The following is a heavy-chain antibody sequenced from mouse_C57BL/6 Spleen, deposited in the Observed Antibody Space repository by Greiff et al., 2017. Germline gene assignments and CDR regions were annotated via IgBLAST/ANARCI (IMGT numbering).Heavy chain of an antibody. Sequence: VQLQQPGAELVKPGASVKLSCKASGYTFTSYWMHWVKQRPGRGLKWIGRIDPNSGGTKYNEKFKSKATLTVDKPSSTAYMQLSSLTSEDSAVYYCARRYYGSSYGFAYWGQGTLVTVSA. D-gene: IGHD1-1*01. J-gene: IGHJ3*01. CDR2: IDPNSGGT. CDR3: ARRYYGSSYGFAY. V-gene: IGHV1-72*01. CDR1: GYTFTSYW.